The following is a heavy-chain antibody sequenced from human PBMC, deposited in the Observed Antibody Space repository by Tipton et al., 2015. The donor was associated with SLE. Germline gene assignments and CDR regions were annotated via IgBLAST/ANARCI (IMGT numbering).Heavy chain of an antibody. CDR2: IYRSGST. CDR3: ARSVTPAAIGWFDP. V-gene: IGHV4-38-2*02. Sequence: TLSLTCTVSGFSISSGYYWGWMRQSPGKGLEWIGSIYRSGSTYYTPSLRSRVTISLDTSMNQFSLDLSSVTAADTAVYYCARSVTPAAIGWFDPWGQGTLDTVSS. D-gene: IGHD2-2*01. CDR1: GFSISSGYY. J-gene: IGHJ5*02.